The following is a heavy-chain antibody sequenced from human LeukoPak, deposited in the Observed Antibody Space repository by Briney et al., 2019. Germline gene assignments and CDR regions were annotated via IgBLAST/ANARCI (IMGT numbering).Heavy chain of an antibody. J-gene: IGHJ5*02. V-gene: IGHV4-39*01. CDR2: IYYSGST. D-gene: IGHD6-19*01. Sequence: SETLSLTCTVSGGSISSGGYYCGWIRQPPGKGLEWIGSIYYSGSTYYNPSLKSRVTISVGTSKNQFSLKLTSVTAADAAVYYCARQYSSGWPWFDPWGQGTLVTVSS. CDR3: ARQYSSGWPWFDP. CDR1: GGSISSGGYY.